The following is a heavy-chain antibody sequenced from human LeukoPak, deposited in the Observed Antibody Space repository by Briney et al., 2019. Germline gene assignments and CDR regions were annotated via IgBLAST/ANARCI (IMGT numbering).Heavy chain of an antibody. Sequence: GESLKISCTGSAYSFTSYWIGWVRQMPGKGLECLGIIYPGDSDTRYSPTFEGQVTISADKSISTAFLHWNSLKASDTAIYYCARGCYDHGGPVYWYFDLWGRGTLVTVSS. CDR3: ARGCYDHGGPVYWYFDL. CDR1: AYSFTSYW. CDR2: IYPGDSDT. V-gene: IGHV5-51*01. J-gene: IGHJ2*01. D-gene: IGHD2-15*01.